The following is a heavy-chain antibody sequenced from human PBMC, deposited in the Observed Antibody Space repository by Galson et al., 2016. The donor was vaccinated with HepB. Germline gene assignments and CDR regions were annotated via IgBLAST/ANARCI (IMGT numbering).Heavy chain of an antibody. D-gene: IGHD2/OR15-2a*01. CDR2: IRPMSSFV. Sequence: SLRLSCAITGFTFTNYSMDWVRQAPGRGLEWVSSIRPMSSFVHYADSLKGRFTISRDNARNSLYLQMGSLRVEDTAVYYCARSTRSSTTQWYFDLWGRGILVTVSS. J-gene: IGHJ2*01. CDR1: GFTFTNYS. V-gene: IGHV3-21*01. CDR3: ARSTRSSTTQWYFDL.